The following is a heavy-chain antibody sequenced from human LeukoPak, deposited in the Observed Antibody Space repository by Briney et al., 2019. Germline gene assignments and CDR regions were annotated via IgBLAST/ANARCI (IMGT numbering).Heavy chain of an antibody. Sequence: GGSLRLSCAASGFTFDDYAMHWVRQAPGKGLEWGSGISWNSDSIGYADSVKGRFTISRDNAKNSLYLQMNSLRAEDTALYYCAKSREYYYYYGMYVWGQGTTVTVSS. J-gene: IGHJ6*02. CDR3: AKSREYYYYYGMYV. V-gene: IGHV3-9*01. CDR2: ISWNSDSI. CDR1: GFTFDDYA.